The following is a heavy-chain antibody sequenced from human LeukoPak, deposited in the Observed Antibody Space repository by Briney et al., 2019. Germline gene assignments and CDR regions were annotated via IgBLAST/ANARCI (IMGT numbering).Heavy chain of an antibody. Sequence: GGSLRLSCAASGFSFSTYGMHWVRQAPGKGLEWVAVIWYDGRNKYYADSVKGRFTISRDNSKNTLYLQINSLRVEDTAVYYCIVFGDSNHWGQGTLVTVSS. J-gene: IGHJ5*02. V-gene: IGHV3-33*01. CDR1: GFSFSTYG. CDR2: IWYDGRNK. CDR3: IVFGDSNH. D-gene: IGHD4-17*01.